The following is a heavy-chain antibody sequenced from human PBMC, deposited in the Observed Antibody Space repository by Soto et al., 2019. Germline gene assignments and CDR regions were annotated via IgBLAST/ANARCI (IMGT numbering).Heavy chain of an antibody. D-gene: IGHD3-22*01. CDR2: MNPKTGNI. V-gene: IGHV1-3*01. Sequence: ASVKVSCKASGYTFVDYALHWVRQAPGQGLEWVGWMNPKTGNIKSSHKFEDRVSITRDTATSTAYMELSGLRSEDTAVYFCTREAVVAENWFDPWGQGTLVTVSS. J-gene: IGHJ5*02. CDR1: GYTFVDYA. CDR3: TREAVVAENWFDP.